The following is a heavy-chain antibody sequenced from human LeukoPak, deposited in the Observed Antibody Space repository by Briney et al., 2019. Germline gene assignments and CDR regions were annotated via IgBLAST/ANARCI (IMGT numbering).Heavy chain of an antibody. D-gene: IGHD1-14*01. Sequence: PSETLSLTCAVYGGSFSGYYWSWIRQPPGKGLEWIGEINHSGSTNYNPSLKSRVTISVDTSKNQFSLKLSSVTAADTAVYYCARTVVRKITAFDYWGQGTLVTVSS. CDR3: ARTVVRKITAFDY. CDR2: INHSGST. J-gene: IGHJ4*02. CDR1: GGSFSGYY. V-gene: IGHV4-34*01.